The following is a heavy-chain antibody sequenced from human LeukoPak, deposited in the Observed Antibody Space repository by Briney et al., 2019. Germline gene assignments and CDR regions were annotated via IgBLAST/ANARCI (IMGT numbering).Heavy chain of an antibody. D-gene: IGHD3-10*01. V-gene: IGHV6-1*01. CDR1: GDSVSSNSAA. CDR3: ARGQNYGSGSYYRKNWFDP. J-gene: IGHJ5*02. CDR2: TYYRSKWYN. Sequence: SQTLSLTCAISGDSVSSNSAAWNWIRQSPSRSLEWLGRTYYRSKWYNDYAVSVKSRITINPDTSKNQFSLQLNSVTPEDTAVYYCARGQNYGSGSYYRKNWFDPWGQGTLVTVSS.